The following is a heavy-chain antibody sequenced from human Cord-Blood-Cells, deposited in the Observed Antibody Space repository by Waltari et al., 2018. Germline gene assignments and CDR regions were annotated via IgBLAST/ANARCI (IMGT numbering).Heavy chain of an antibody. D-gene: IGHD1-7*01. J-gene: IGHJ3*02. Sequence: QVQLVQSGAEVKKPGSSVKVSCKASGCTFSSYALSWVRQAPGQGLEWMGGIIPIFGTANYAQKFQGRVTITADDSTSTAYMELSSLRSEDTAVYYCASPHWNYAFDIWGQGTMVTVSS. V-gene: IGHV1-69*01. CDR2: IIPIFGTA. CDR3: ASPHWNYAFDI. CDR1: GCTFSSYA.